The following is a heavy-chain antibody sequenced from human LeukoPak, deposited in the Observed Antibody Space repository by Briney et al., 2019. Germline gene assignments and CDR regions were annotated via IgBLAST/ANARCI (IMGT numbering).Heavy chain of an antibody. CDR1: GYTFTSYD. D-gene: IGHD3-3*01. Sequence: ASVKVSCKASGYTFTSYDINWVRQATGQGLEWMGWMNPNSGNTGYAQKFQGRVTITRNTSISTAYMELSSLRSEDTAVYYCARGSRWSAPIYRGGNWFDPWGQGTLVTVSS. CDR3: ARGSRWSAPIYRGGNWFDP. J-gene: IGHJ5*02. CDR2: MNPNSGNT. V-gene: IGHV1-8*03.